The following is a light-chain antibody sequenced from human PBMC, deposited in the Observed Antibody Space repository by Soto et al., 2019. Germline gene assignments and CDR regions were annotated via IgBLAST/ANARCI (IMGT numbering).Light chain of an antibody. CDR1: SSDVGYYDY. V-gene: IGLV2-8*01. CDR2: EVT. J-gene: IGLJ1*01. CDR3: SSYAGSNNFV. Sequence: SSLTQPPSASGCPGQSVTSSCTGTSSDVGYYDYVSWYQQHPGKAPKLVIYEVTKRPSGVPDRVSASKSGNTASLTVSGLRAEDEADYYCSSYAGSNNFVFGSGPKVTVL.